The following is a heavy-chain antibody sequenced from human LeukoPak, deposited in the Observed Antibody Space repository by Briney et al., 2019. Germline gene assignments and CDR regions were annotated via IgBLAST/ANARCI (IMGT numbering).Heavy chain of an antibody. CDR1: GYTFITYG. J-gene: IGHJ4*02. V-gene: IGHV1-18*01. CDR2: ISAYNGNT. CDR3: ARGLENYYDSSGYDY. D-gene: IGHD3-22*01. Sequence: ASVKVSCKASGYTFITYGLSWVRQAPGQGLEWMGWISAYNGNTNIAQKFQGRVTMTRNTSISTAYMELSSLRSEDTAVYYCARGLENYYDSSGYDYWGQGTLGTVSS.